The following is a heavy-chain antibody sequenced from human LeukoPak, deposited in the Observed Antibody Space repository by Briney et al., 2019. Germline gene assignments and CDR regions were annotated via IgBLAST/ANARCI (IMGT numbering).Heavy chain of an antibody. D-gene: IGHD2-15*01. J-gene: IGHJ4*02. CDR3: AKSPNVGYCSGGSCYFDY. CDR1: GFTFSSYA. V-gene: IGHV3-23*01. Sequence: GGSQRLSCAASGFTFSSYAMSWVRQAPGKGLEWVSAISGSGGSTYYADSVKGRFTISRDNSKNTLYLQMNSLRAEDTAVYYCAKSPNVGYCSGGSCYFDYWGQGTLVTVSS. CDR2: ISGSGGST.